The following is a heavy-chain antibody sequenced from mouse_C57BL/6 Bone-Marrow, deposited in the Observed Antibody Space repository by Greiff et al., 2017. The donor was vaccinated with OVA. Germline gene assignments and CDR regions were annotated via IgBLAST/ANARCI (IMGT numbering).Heavy chain of an antibody. D-gene: IGHD1-1*01. V-gene: IGHV5-12*01. CDR1: GFTFSDYY. CDR2: ISNGGGST. CDR3: AREGVRSAWFAY. Sequence: EVQVVESGGGLVQPGGSLKLSCAASGFTFSDYYMYWVRQTPEKRLEWVAYISNGGGSTYYPDTVKGRFTISRDNATNTLYLQMSRLKSEDTAMYYCAREGVRSAWFAYWGQGTLVTVSA. J-gene: IGHJ3*01.